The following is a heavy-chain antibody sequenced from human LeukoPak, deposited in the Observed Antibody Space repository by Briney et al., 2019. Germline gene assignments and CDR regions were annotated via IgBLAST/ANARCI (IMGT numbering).Heavy chain of an antibody. J-gene: IGHJ6*03. D-gene: IGHD3-16*01. CDR2: IAYDGSNK. V-gene: IGHV3-30*18. CDR3: ANAAYDYVWGSYYYYYYMDV. CDR1: GFTFSSYG. Sequence: GGSLRLSCAASGFTFSSYGMHWVRQAPGKGLEWEAVIAYDGSNKYYADSVKGRFTISRDNSKNTLYLQMNSLRAEDTAVYYCANAAYDYVWGSYYYYYYMDVWGKGTTVTVSS.